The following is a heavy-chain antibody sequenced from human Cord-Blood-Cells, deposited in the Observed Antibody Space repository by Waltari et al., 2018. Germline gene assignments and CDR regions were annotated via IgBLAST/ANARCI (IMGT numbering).Heavy chain of an antibody. CDR1: GFTFDDYA. V-gene: IGHV3-9*01. Sequence: EVQLVESGGGLVQPGRSLRLSCAASGFTFDDYAMHWVRQAPGKGLEWVSGISWNSGSIGYADSVKGRFTISRDNAKNSLYLQMNSLRAEDTALYYCAKDPFPLTGGSYWYFDLWGRGTLVTVSS. CDR3: AKDPFPLTGGSYWYFDL. D-gene: IGHD7-27*01. J-gene: IGHJ2*01. CDR2: ISWNSGSI.